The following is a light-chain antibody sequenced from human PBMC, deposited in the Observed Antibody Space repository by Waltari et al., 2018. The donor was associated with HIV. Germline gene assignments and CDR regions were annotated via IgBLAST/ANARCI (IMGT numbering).Light chain of an antibody. CDR2: EDK. CDR3: QSYDSSNFWV. J-gene: IGLJ3*02. V-gene: IGLV6-57*01. CDR1: SGNIPSNY. Sequence: NFMLPQPHSVSESPGKTVTISCTLSSGNIPSNYVQWYQLRPGTSPPTVIYEDKQRPSGVPDRFSGSIDSSSNSASLTISGLKTEDEADYYCQSYDSSNFWVFGGGTKLTVL.